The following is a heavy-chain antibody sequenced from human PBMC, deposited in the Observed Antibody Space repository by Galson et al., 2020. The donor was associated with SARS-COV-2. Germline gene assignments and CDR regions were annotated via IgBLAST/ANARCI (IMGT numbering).Heavy chain of an antibody. CDR1: GYTLTELS. Sequence: ASVKVSCKVSGYTLTELSMHWVRQAPGKGLEWMGGFDPEDGETIYAQKFQGRVTMTEDTSTDTAYMELSSLRSEDTAVYYCATAYGGNSRRYYYYYMDVWGKGTTVTVSS. CDR3: ATAYGGNSRRYYYYYMDV. J-gene: IGHJ6*03. CDR2: FDPEDGET. V-gene: IGHV1-24*01. D-gene: IGHD4-17*01.